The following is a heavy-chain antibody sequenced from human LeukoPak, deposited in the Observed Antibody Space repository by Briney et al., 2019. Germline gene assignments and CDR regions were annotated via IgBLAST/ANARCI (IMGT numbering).Heavy chain of an antibody. D-gene: IGHD2-15*01. Sequence: PSGTLSLTCAVSGGSISSSNWWSWVRQPPGKGLEWIGKIYHSGSTNYNPSLKSRVTISVDKSKNQLSLKLSSVTAADTAVYYCASKGRSGPFNWFDPWGQGTLVTVSS. V-gene: IGHV4-4*02. J-gene: IGHJ5*02. CDR3: ASKGRSGPFNWFDP. CDR2: IYHSGST. CDR1: GGSISSSNW.